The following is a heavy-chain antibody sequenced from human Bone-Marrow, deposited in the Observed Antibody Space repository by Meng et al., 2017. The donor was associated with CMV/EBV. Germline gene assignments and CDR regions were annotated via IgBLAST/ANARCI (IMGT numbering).Heavy chain of an antibody. CDR2: IYYSGST. J-gene: IGHJ4*02. D-gene: IGHD1-26*01. V-gene: IGHV4-39*07. Sequence: SETLSLTCTVSGGSISSSSYYWGWIRQPPGKGLEWIGSIYYSGSTYYNPSLKSRVTISVDTSKNQFSLKLSSVTAADTAVYYCARASGWELLTPFDYWGQGKLVPVSS. CDR3: ARASGWELLTPFDY. CDR1: GGSISSSSYY.